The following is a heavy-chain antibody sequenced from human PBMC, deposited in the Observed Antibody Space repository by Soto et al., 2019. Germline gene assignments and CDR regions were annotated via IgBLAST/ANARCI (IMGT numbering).Heavy chain of an antibody. CDR2: IIPSLGIA. CDR3: TRGGRESNWNDGNFEY. CDR1: GYTFTSYY. Sequence: SVKVSCKASGYTFTSYYMHWVRQAPGQGLEWMGRIIPSLGIASYAQKFQGRVTITADKSTSTAYMELSSLRSEDTAVYYCTRGGRESNWNDGNFEYWGQGTQVTVSS. V-gene: IGHV1-69*04. D-gene: IGHD1-20*01. J-gene: IGHJ4*02.